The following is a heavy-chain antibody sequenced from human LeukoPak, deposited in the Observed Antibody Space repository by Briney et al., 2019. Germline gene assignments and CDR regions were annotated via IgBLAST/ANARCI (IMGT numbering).Heavy chain of an antibody. CDR3: ARRDGDNDRGFDY. V-gene: IGHV3-33*01. Sequence: PGRSLRLSCAASGFSFSRYGMHWVRQAPGKRLEWVAVIWYDGSKKYYADSVKGRFTISRDNSKNTLYLQMNSLRAEDTAVYYCARRDGDNDRGFDYWGQGTLVTVSS. J-gene: IGHJ4*02. D-gene: IGHD4-17*01. CDR2: IWYDGSKK. CDR1: GFSFSRYG.